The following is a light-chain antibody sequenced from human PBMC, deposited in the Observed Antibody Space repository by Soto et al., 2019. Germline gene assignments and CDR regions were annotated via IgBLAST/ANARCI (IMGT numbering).Light chain of an antibody. V-gene: IGKV1-39*01. J-gene: IGKJ1*01. CDR2: AAS. CDR1: QTVSRY. CDR3: QQTYSNLWT. Sequence: DIQLTQSPSSLSSSVADTFTITCRASQTVSRYLNWYQQKSGTAPKLLIYAASTLHTGVPSRFSGRGSGTDFTLTINNLQREDFADYFCQQTYSNLWTFGQGTKVDIK.